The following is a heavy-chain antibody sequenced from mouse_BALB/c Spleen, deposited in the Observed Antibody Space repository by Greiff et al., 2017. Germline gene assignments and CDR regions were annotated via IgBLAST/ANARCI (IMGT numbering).Heavy chain of an antibody. CDR2: IYPSDSYT. CDR3: TREYFDV. J-gene: IGHJ1*01. CDR1: GYTFTSYW. Sequence: QVQLKQSGAELVRPGASVKLSCKASGYTFTSYWINWVKQRPGQGLEWIGNIYPSDSYTNYNQKFKDKATLTVDKSSSTAYMQLSSPTSEDSAVYYCTREYFDVWGAGTTVTVSS. V-gene: IGHV1-69*02.